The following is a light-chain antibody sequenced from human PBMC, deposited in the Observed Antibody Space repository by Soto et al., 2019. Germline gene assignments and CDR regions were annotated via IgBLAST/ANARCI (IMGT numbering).Light chain of an antibody. J-gene: IGKJ2*01. V-gene: IGKV1-39*01. Sequence: DIQMTQSPSSLSASVGVRVTINCRASQGVSAYLLWYQQTQGKAPKILIYAASNLLSGVPSRFSGSGPGTNFTLTSRRLQSEDLGTHYSRRNYKTPHTLGQGTKLE. CDR1: QGVSAY. CDR2: AAS. CDR3: RRNYKTPHT.